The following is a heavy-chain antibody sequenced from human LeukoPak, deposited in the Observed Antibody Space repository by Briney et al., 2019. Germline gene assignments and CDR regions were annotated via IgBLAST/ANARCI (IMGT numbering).Heavy chain of an antibody. Sequence: QPGGSLRLSCAASGFTLSNYGMHWVRQAPDKGLEWVAVISYDGSNKYYADSVKGRFTISRDNSKNTLFLQMNSLRAEDTAVYYCVKDLRSGSYSVLGTPDYWGQGTLVTVSS. CDR2: ISYDGSNK. CDR3: VKDLRSGSYSVLGTPDY. D-gene: IGHD1-26*01. J-gene: IGHJ4*02. V-gene: IGHV3-30*18. CDR1: GFTLSNYG.